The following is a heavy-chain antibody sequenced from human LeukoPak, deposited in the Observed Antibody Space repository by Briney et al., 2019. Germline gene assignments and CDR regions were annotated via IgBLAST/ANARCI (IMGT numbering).Heavy chain of an antibody. CDR2: INSDGSST. CDR3: ARVVMVRGVKYYYYYGMDV. J-gene: IGHJ6*02. V-gene: IGHV3-74*01. CDR1: GFSFSNYW. D-gene: IGHD3-10*01. Sequence: GGSLRLSCAASGFSFSNYWMHWVRQAPGKGLVWVSRINSDGSSTSYADSVKGRFTISRDNAKNTLYLQMNSLRAEDTAVYYCARVVMVRGVKYYYYYGMDVWGQGTTVTVSS.